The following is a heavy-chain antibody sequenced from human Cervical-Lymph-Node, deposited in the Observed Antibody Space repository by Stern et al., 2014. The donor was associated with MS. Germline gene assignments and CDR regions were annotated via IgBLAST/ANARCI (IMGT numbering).Heavy chain of an antibody. D-gene: IGHD1-26*01. CDR3: ALSYPRPQNFDY. CDR1: GASITSSSYY. CDR2: IYYSGST. Sequence: VQLVESGPGLVKPSETLSLTCTVSGASITSSSYYWGWIRQPPGKGLEWIGSIYYSGSTYNNPSLKSRVTIPVDTSKTHFSLKLSSVTAADTAVYYCALSYPRPQNFDYWGQGTLVTVSS. V-gene: IGHV4-39*01. J-gene: IGHJ4*02.